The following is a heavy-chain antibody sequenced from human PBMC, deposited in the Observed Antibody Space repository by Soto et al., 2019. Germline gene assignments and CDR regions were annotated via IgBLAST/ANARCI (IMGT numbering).Heavy chain of an antibody. D-gene: IGHD2-2*01. J-gene: IGHJ3*02. CDR3: ASYYAEPGPFDI. Sequence: QVQLVQSGAEVKKPGASLKISCKASGYSRTSYYMHWVRQGPGQGLEWMGTINPISGSTTYAQKYEGRVDMTSATSTGTVYMELSSLSSEDTAVYFCASYYAEPGPFDIWGQVTRVIVSS. CDR1: GYSRTSYY. V-gene: IGHV1-46*03. CDR2: INPISGST.